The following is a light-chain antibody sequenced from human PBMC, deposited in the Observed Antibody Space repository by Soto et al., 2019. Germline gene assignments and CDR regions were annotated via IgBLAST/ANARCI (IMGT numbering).Light chain of an antibody. CDR2: HVT. Sequence: TRPASVSGSPGQSITISCTGTSLDIGHYDYVSWYQQHPGKAPKLMIYHVTYRPSGVSNRYSGSKSGNSASLTISGLQADDEADYYCCSLTTSHTYVFGSGTQLTVL. J-gene: IGLJ1*01. V-gene: IGLV2-14*03. CDR3: CSLTTSHTYV. CDR1: SLDIGHYDY.